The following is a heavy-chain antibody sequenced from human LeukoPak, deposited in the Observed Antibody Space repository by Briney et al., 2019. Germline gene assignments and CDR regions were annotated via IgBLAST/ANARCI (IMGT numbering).Heavy chain of an antibody. CDR3: ARVVVVPAAMRDLYYYGMDV. J-gene: IGHJ6*02. Sequence: GASVKVSCKASGGTFSSYAISWVRQAPGQGLDGRERIIPILGIQNYEQKFQGRVTITADKSTSTAYMELSSLRSVDTAVYYCARVVVVPAAMRDLYYYGMDVWAKGPRSPSP. CDR1: GGTFSSYA. CDR2: IIPILGIQ. D-gene: IGHD2-2*01. V-gene: IGHV1-69*04.